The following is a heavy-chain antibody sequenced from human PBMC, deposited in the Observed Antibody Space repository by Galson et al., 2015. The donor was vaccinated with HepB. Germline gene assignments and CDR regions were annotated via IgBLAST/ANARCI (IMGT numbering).Heavy chain of an antibody. CDR1: GYTFTSYA. J-gene: IGHJ4*02. CDR3: ASSVGVREDYYGSGSYWAYFDY. Sequence: SVKVSCKASGYTFTSYAMNWVRQAPGQGLAWMGWINTNTGNPTYAQGFTGRFVFSLDTSVSTAYLQISSLKAEDTAVYYCASSVGVREDYYGSGSYWAYFDYWGQGTLVTVSS. CDR2: INTNTGNP. V-gene: IGHV7-4-1*02. D-gene: IGHD3-10*01.